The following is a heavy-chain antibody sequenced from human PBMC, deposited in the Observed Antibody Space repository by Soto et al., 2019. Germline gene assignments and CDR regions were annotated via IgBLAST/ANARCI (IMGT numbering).Heavy chain of an antibody. V-gene: IGHV4-34*01. Sequence: SETLPLTCAVYGGSFSGYYWSWIRQPPGKGLEWIGEINHSGSTNYNPSLKSRVTISVDTSKNQFSLKLSSVTAADTAVYYCARVEVRGVFDYWGQGTLVTVSS. CDR2: INHSGST. CDR1: GGSFSGYY. J-gene: IGHJ4*02. D-gene: IGHD3-10*01. CDR3: ARVEVRGVFDY.